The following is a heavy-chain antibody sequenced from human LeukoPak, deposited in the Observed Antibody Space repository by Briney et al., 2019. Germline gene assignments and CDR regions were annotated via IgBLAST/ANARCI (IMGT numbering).Heavy chain of an antibody. CDR1: GGSISSYY. J-gene: IGHJ3*02. CDR3: ARVVAGGEVDAFDI. V-gene: IGHV4-59*08. CDR2: TYYSGST. Sequence: SETLSLTCTVSGGSISSYYWSWIRQPPGKGLEWIGYTYYSGSTNYNPSLKSRVTISVDTSKNQFSLKLSSVTAADTAVYYCARVVAGGEVDAFDIWGQGTMVTVSS. D-gene: IGHD3-16*01.